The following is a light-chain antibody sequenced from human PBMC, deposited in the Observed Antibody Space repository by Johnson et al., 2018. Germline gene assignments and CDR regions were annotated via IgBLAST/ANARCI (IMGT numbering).Light chain of an antibody. V-gene: IGLV1-51*02. J-gene: IGLJ1*01. CDR3: GTWDSSLSAGNV. CDR2: ENN. CDR1: SSNIGNNY. Sequence: QSVLTQPPSVSAAPGQKVTISCSGSSSNIGNNYVSWYQQLPGTASKLLIYENNKRPSGIPDRFPGSKSGTSATLVMTGLQIVVEVDYYCGTWDSSLSAGNVFGTGTKVTVL.